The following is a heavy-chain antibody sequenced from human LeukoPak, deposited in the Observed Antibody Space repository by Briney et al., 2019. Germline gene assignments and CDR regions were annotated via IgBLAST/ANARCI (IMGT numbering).Heavy chain of an antibody. J-gene: IGHJ6*03. Sequence: PGGSLRLSCAASGFTFSSFGMSWVRQAPGKGLEWVSAISSTGGTAYYADSVKGRFTISRDKSKNTLYLQMSSLRAEDTAIYYCAKNGDRGAYCSGGSCYPYYYYNMDVWGKGTTVTISS. V-gene: IGHV3-23*01. CDR3: AKNGDRGAYCSGGSCYPYYYYNMDV. CDR1: GFTFSSFG. CDR2: ISSTGGTA. D-gene: IGHD2-15*01.